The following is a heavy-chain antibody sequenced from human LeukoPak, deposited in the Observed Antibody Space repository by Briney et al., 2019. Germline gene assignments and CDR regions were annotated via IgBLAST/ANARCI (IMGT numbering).Heavy chain of an antibody. D-gene: IGHD3-10*01. J-gene: IGHJ4*02. CDR1: GFSFSSYG. Sequence: PGGSLRLSCAASGFSFSSYGVHWVRQAPGKGLEWVAVTWYDGSNKYYADSVKGRFTISRDNSKNTLYLQMNILRAEDTAVYYCAKEYYYGSESYYTKPYLFVYWVQGTLVTVSS. CDR2: TWYDGSNK. CDR3: AKEYYYGSESYYTKPYLFVY. V-gene: IGHV3-33*06.